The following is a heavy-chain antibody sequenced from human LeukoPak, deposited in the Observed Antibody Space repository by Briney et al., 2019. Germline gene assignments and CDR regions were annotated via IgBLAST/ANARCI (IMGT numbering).Heavy chain of an antibody. CDR2: ISSSSSYI. J-gene: IGHJ4*02. CDR1: GFTFSSYS. D-gene: IGHD2-21*02. Sequence: GGSLRLSCAASGFTFSSYSMNWVRQAPGKGLEWVSSISSSSSYIYYADSVKGRFTISRENAKNSLYLQMNSLRAEDTAVYYCARDGYCGGDCYSYWGQGTLVTVSS. CDR3: ARDGYCGGDCYSY. V-gene: IGHV3-21*01.